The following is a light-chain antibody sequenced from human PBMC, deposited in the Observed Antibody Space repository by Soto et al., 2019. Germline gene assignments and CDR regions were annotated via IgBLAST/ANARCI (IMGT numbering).Light chain of an antibody. CDR2: KAS. CDR1: QSISSW. J-gene: IGKJ1*01. V-gene: IGKV1-5*03. CDR3: QQYGSSSPWT. Sequence: DIQMTQSPSTLSASVGDRVTITCRASQSISSWLAWYQQKPGRAPKLLIYKASSLETGVPSRFSGSGSGTEFTLIISSRQADDFASYYCQQYGSSSPWTFGQGTKVEL.